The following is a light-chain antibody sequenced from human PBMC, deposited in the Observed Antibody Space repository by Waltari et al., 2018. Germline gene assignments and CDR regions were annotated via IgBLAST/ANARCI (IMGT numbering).Light chain of an antibody. CDR3: QQYYSTPVT. Sequence: DIVMTQSPDSLAVSLGERATINCKSSQSVLYSSNNKNYLAWYQQKPGQPPTLLIYWASTRESGVPDRFRGSGSGTDFTLTISSLQAEDVAVYYCQQYYSTPVTFGQGTKLEIK. CDR1: QSVLYSSNNKNY. J-gene: IGKJ2*01. V-gene: IGKV4-1*01. CDR2: WAS.